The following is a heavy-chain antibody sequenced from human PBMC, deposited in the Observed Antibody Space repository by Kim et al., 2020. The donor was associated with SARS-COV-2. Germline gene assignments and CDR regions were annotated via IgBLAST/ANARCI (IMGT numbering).Heavy chain of an antibody. CDR2: INAGNGNT. CDR1: GYTFTSYA. CDR3: AVFGRLRGIGFDY. J-gene: IGHJ4*02. Sequence: ASVKVSCKASGYTFTSYAMHWVRQAPGQRLEWMGWINAGNGNTKYSQKFQGRVTITRDTSASTAYMELSSLRSEDTAVYYCAVFGRLRGIGFDYWGQGTLVTVSS. D-gene: IGHD3-10*01. V-gene: IGHV1-3*01.